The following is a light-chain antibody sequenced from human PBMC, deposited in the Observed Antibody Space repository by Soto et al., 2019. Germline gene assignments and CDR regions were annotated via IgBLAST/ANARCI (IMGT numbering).Light chain of an antibody. CDR1: QSVSSSY. CDR2: GAS. V-gene: IGKV3-20*01. Sequence: EIVLTQSPGTLSLPPGERATLSCRASQSVSSSYLAWYQQKPGQAPRLLIYGASSRPTGIPDRFSGSGSGTDFTLTISRLEPEDFAVYYCQQYGSSSTFGQGTRLEI. J-gene: IGKJ5*01. CDR3: QQYGSSST.